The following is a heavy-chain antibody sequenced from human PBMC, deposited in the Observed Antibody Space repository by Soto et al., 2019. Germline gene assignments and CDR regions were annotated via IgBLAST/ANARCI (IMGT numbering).Heavy chain of an antibody. CDR3: ARGRTKKDIVVVVAATRPSIYFDY. CDR2: INHSGIT. CDR1: GGSFIGYY. D-gene: IGHD2-15*01. V-gene: IGHV4-34*01. Sequence: PSETLSLTCAVYGGSFIGYYWSWIRQPPGKGLEWIGEINHSGITNYNPSLKSRVTISVDTSKNQFSLKLSSVTAADTAAYYCARGRTKKDIVVVVAATRPSIYFDYWGQGTLVTVPQ. J-gene: IGHJ4*02.